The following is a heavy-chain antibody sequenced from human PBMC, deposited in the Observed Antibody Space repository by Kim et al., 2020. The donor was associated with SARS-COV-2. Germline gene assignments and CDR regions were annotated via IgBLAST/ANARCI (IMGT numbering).Heavy chain of an antibody. J-gene: IGHJ3*02. V-gene: IGHV3-48*02. D-gene: IGHD2-8*02. CDR2: ISSSATTI. CDR1: GFTFYTYD. Sequence: GGSLRLSCAASGFTFYTYDMNWVRQAPGKGLEWVSHISSSATTIHYADSVRGRFTISRDNAKNSLWLEMNSLRDEDTAIYYCVRDQNHGYWVTANDVFDMWGQGTMVTVSS. CDR3: VRDQNHGYWVTANDVFDM.